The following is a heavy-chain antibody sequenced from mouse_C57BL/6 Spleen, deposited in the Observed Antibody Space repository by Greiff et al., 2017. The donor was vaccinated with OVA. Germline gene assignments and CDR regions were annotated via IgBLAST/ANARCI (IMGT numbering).Heavy chain of an antibody. Sequence: QVQLQQPGAELVKPGASVKMSCKASGYTFTSYWITWVKQRPGQGLEWIGDIYPGSGSTNYNEKFKSKATLTVDTSSSTAYMQLSSLTSEDSAVYYCASYDGTMRYDFDYWGQGTTLTVSS. V-gene: IGHV1-55*01. CDR1: GYTFTSYW. CDR2: IYPGSGST. CDR3: ASYDGTMRYDFDY. J-gene: IGHJ2*01. D-gene: IGHD2-3*01.